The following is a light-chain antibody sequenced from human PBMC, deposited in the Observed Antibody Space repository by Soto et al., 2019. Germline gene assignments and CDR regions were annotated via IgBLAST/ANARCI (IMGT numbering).Light chain of an antibody. CDR2: GAS. CDR1: QSISSF. J-gene: IGKJ3*01. V-gene: IGKV1-39*01. CDR3: QQTYSVPFP. Sequence: DIQMTQSPSSLSASVGDRVTITCRASQSISSFLSWYRQKPGKAPILLIYGASILQSGVPSRFSGSGSGTDFTLIISSLQAEDFATYYCQQTYSVPFPFGPGTRVDIK.